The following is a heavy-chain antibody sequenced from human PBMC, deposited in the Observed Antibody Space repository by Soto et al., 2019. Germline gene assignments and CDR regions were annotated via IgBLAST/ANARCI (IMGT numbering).Heavy chain of an antibody. J-gene: IGHJ6*02. D-gene: IGHD2-15*01. CDR1: GYTFTSYG. Sequence: QVQLVQSGAEVKKPGASVKVSCKASGYTFTSYGISWVRQAPGQGLEWMGWISAYNGNTNYAQKLHGRVTMTTDTSTSTAYMELRSLRSDDTAVYYCARYDIVVVVAATDYYGMDVWGQGTTVTVSS. V-gene: IGHV1-18*01. CDR3: ARYDIVVVVAATDYYGMDV. CDR2: ISAYNGNT.